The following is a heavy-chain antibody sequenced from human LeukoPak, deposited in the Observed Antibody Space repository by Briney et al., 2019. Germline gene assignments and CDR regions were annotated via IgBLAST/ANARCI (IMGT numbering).Heavy chain of an antibody. J-gene: IGHJ4*02. V-gene: IGHV3-23*01. CDR1: GFTFSSIT. Sequence: GGSLRLSGSASGFTFSSITMMRVRQAPGKGLEWVSAISGSSGSTYYADSVKGRFTISRDNSKNTLYLKMNGLRAEDTAVYYCAKDTAEYNWNEVNYWGQGTLVTVSS. D-gene: IGHD1-20*01. CDR3: AKDTAEYNWNEVNY. CDR2: ISGSSGST.